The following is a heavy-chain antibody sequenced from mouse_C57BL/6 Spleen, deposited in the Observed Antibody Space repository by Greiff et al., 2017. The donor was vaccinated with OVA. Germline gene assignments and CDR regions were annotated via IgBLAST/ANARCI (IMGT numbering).Heavy chain of an antibody. V-gene: IGHV1-9*01. CDR2: IFTGSGST. D-gene: IGHD1-1*01. J-gene: IGHJ2*01. CDR3: ARASRITTESDY. Sequence: QVQLQQSGAELLKPGASVKLSCKAPGYTFTGYGIEWVKQRPGKGLEWIGEIFTGSGSTNYYEKFKGKATFIAKTSSHTAYMQHSSLTTEDSAINYCARASRITTESDYWGQGTTLTVSS. CDR1: GYTFTGYG.